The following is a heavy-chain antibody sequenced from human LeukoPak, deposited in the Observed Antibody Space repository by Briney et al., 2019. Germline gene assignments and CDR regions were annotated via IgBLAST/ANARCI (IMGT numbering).Heavy chain of an antibody. Sequence: ASVKVSCKASGYTFSDYYIHWVRQAPGQGLEWMEWIKPNSGDTDYAQNFQGRVTMTRDTSISTAYMELSRLTSDDTAVYYCARESGDILSWIFDYWGQGPLVTVSS. CDR2: IKPNSGDT. V-gene: IGHV1-2*02. D-gene: IGHD3-9*01. CDR3: ARESGDILSWIFDY. J-gene: IGHJ4*02. CDR1: GYTFSDYY.